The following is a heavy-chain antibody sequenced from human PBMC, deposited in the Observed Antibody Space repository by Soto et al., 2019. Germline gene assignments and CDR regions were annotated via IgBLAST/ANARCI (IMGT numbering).Heavy chain of an antibody. Sequence: SETLSLTCTVSGGSISSGGYYWTWIRQHPVKGLEWIGYISNTGSTDYNPSLKSRLTISLDSSKNQFYLKVNSVTAADTAVYYCARDLWGYCGTDCYPLDVWGQGTTVTVSS. J-gene: IGHJ6*02. CDR3: ARDLWGYCGTDCYPLDV. D-gene: IGHD2-21*02. V-gene: IGHV4-31*03. CDR2: ISNTGST. CDR1: GGSISSGGYY.